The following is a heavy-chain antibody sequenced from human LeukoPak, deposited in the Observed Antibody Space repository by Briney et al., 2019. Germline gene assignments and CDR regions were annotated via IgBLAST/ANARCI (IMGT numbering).Heavy chain of an antibody. D-gene: IGHD3-22*01. J-gene: IGHJ4*02. CDR1: GGSISSSSYY. CDR3: ARRYYAHFDY. Sequence: PSETLSLTCTVSGGSISSSSYYWGWIRQPPGKGLEWIGSIYYSGSTYYNPSLESRVTISVDTSKNQFSLKLSSVTAADTAVYHCARRYYAHFDYWGQGTLVTVSS. V-gene: IGHV4-39*01. CDR2: IYYSGST.